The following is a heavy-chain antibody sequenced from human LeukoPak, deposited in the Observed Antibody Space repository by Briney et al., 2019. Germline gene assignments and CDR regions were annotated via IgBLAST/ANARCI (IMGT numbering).Heavy chain of an antibody. V-gene: IGHV3-48*03. CDR2: ISSSGSTI. Sequence: PGGSLRLSCAASGFTFSSYEMNWVRQAPGKGLEWVSYISSSGSTIYYADSVKGRFSISRDNAKNSLALQMNSLRAEDTAVYYCARHGTRNGWLIGFDPWGQGTLVTASS. CDR3: ARHGTRNGWLIGFDP. D-gene: IGHD3-3*01. J-gene: IGHJ5*02. CDR1: GFTFSSYE.